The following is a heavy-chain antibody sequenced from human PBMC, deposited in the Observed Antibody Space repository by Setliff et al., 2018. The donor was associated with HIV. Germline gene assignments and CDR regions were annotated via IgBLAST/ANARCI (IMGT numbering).Heavy chain of an antibody. CDR3: ARATYYYDSSGYYYKSYYFDY. J-gene: IGHJ4*02. D-gene: IGHD3-22*01. Sequence: SETLSLTCAVSGGSIISSNWWRWVRQPPGKGLEWIGEIYTSGSTNYNPSLKSRVAISLDTSKNQFSLNLNSVTAADTAMYYCARATYYYDSSGYYYKSYYFDYWGQGTLVTVSS. CDR2: IYTSGST. CDR1: GGSIISSNW. V-gene: IGHV4-4*02.